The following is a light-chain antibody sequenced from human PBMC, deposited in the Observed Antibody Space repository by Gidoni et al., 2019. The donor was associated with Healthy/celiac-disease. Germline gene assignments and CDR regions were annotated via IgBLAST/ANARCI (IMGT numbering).Light chain of an antibody. CDR3: AAWDDSLNGWV. CDR2: SNN. CDR1: SSNIGSNT. Sequence: QSVLTQPPPASGTPGQRVTISCSGSSSNIGSNTVNWYQQLPGTAPKLLIYSNNQRPSGVPDRFSCSKSGTSASLAISGLQSEDEADYYCAAWDDSLNGWVFGGGTKLTVL. V-gene: IGLV1-44*01. J-gene: IGLJ3*02.